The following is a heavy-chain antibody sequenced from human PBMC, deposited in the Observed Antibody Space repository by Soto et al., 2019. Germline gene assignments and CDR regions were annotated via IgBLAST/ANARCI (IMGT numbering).Heavy chain of an antibody. V-gene: IGHV3-30*18. Sequence: QVQLVESGGGVVQPGTSLRLSCAASGFTFKTHAMHWVRQAPGKGLEWMAVIAYDGNEKFYADSVKGRFTISRDNSKNALYLQINTLRNDDTAVYYCGKDVGDYVPYYYGVDVWGQGITVTVSS. CDR2: IAYDGNEK. CDR3: GKDVGDYVPYYYGVDV. CDR1: GFTFKTHA. J-gene: IGHJ6*02. D-gene: IGHD1-26*01.